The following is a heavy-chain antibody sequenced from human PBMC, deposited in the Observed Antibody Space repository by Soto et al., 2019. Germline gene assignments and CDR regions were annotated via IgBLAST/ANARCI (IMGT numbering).Heavy chain of an antibody. V-gene: IGHV4-34*01. CDR2: INDRGST. D-gene: IGHD3-16*02. CDR3: ARSLKNGYRPREVFPDY. CDR1: LGSFSGYD. J-gene: IGHJ4*02. Sequence: PTETLSLTCAVYLGSFSGYDWSWIRQPPGQGLEWIGEINDRGSTNYNTSLKSRLTISVDTSKNQCSLNLSSLIAADTTYHDCARSLKNGYRPREVFPDYWGQGTLVNVAS.